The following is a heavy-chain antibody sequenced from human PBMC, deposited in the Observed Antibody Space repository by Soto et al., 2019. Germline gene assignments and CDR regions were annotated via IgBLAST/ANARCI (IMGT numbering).Heavy chain of an antibody. V-gene: IGHV1-24*01. D-gene: IGHD3-3*01. Sequence: ASVKVSCKVSGYTLTELSMHWVRRAPGKGLEWMGGFDPEDGETIYAQKFQGRVTMTEDTSTDTAYMELSSLRSEDTAVYYCATLRRFWNWFDPWGQGTLVTVSS. J-gene: IGHJ5*02. CDR3: ATLRRFWNWFDP. CDR2: FDPEDGET. CDR1: GYTLTELS.